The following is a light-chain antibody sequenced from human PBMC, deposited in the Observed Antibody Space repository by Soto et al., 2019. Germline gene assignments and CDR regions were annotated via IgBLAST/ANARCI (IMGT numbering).Light chain of an antibody. CDR2: WSS. V-gene: IGKV4-1*01. CDR1: QSVLHRSNGNNY. CDR3: QKYQRLPFT. J-gene: IGKJ3*01. Sequence: DIVMTQSPDSLSVSLGERATIKCRSSQSVLHRSNGNNYIAWYQQKPGQPPKLLIYWSSTRYSGVPDRFIGSGSWTDFTLSVRSLQAEDVSVYYCQKYQRLPFTFGPGTKVHIE.